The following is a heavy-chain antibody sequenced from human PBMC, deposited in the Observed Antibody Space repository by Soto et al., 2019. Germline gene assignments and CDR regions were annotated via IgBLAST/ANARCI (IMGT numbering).Heavy chain of an antibody. J-gene: IGHJ4*02. D-gene: IGHD3-22*01. CDR3: ARGSSSGYYPVGYFDY. Sequence: SETLSLTCTVSGGSISSYYWSWIRQPPGKGLEWIGYIYYSGSTNYNPSLKSRVTISVDTSKNQFSLKLSSVTAADTAVYYCARGSSSGYYPVGYFDYWGQGTLVTVPQ. CDR1: GGSISSYY. CDR2: IYYSGST. V-gene: IGHV4-59*01.